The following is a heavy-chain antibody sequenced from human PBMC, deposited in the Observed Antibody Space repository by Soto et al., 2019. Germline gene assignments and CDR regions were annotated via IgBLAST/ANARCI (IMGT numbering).Heavy chain of an antibody. V-gene: IGHV3-30*18. Sequence: QTGGSLRLSCAASGFTFSSYGMHWVRQAPGKGLECMAIISYDGRDKYYADSVKGRFTISRDNSKNTLFLQMNSLRAEDTAVYYCAKSQAYCGGDCYRDYYYYYGMDVWGQGTTVTVSS. CDR1: GFTFSSYG. D-gene: IGHD2-21*02. CDR2: ISYDGRDK. J-gene: IGHJ6*02. CDR3: AKSQAYCGGDCYRDYYYYYGMDV.